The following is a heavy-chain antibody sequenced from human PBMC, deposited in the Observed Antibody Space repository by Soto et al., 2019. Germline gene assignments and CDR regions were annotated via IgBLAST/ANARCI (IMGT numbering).Heavy chain of an antibody. Sequence: PGGSLRLSCAGSGFTFRRHAVHWVRQAPGKGLEWVAVISSDGSARYYLDSVKGRFTSSRDNSKNTVFLQLNSLSYEDTAVYYCESSRPGEVADSFGSWGHGTLVTVSS. J-gene: IGHJ5*01. CDR2: ISSDGSAR. V-gene: IGHV3-30*04. D-gene: IGHD3-3*01. CDR1: GFTFRRHA. CDR3: ESSRPGEVADSFGS.